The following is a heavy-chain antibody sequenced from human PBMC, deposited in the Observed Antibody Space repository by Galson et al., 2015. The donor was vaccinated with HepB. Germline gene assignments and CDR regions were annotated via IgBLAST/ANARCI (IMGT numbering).Heavy chain of an antibody. J-gene: IGHJ6*02. CDR3: ARVECRGAACQGFGMDV. CDR1: GLTFSDYS. Sequence: SLRLSCAASGLTFSDYSMNWVRQAPGKGLEWVSSISSSSNYIYYADSVRGRFTTSRDNAKNSLCLQMDSLRAEDTAMYYCARVECRGAACQGFGMDVWGQGTAVTVSS. CDR2: ISSSSNYI. V-gene: IGHV3-21*06. D-gene: IGHD2-15*01.